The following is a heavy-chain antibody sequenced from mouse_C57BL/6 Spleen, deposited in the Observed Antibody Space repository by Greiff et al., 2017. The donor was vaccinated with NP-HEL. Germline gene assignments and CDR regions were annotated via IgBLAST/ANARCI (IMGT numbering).Heavy chain of an antibody. J-gene: IGHJ2*01. Sequence: QVQLQQPGTELVKPGASVKLSCKASGYTFTSYWMHWVKQKPGQGLEWIGNINPSNGGTNYNEKFKSKATLTVDKSSSTAYMQLSSLTSEDSEVDYCARMGNGTFYFGCWGPGTTLTVSS. D-gene: IGHD4-1*01. V-gene: IGHV1-53*01. CDR2: INPSNGGT. CDR1: GYTFTSYW. CDR3: ARMGNGTFYFGC.